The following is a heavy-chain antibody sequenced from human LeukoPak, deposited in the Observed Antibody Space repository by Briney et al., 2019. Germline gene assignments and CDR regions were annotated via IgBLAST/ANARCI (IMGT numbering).Heavy chain of an antibody. CDR2: IKEDGSEK. D-gene: IGHD2-8*01. CDR3: AREEDML. CDR1: GFTLSSYW. Sequence: PGGSLRLSCAASGFTLSSYWMSWVRQAPGKGLEWVANIKEDGSEKYYVDSVKGRFTISRDNAKNSLYLQMNSLRAEDTAVYYCAREEDMLWGQGTLVTVSS. V-gene: IGHV3-7*01. J-gene: IGHJ4*02.